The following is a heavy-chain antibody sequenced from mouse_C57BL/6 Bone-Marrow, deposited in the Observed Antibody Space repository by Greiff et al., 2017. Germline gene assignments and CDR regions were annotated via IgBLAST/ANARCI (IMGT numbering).Heavy chain of an antibody. D-gene: IGHD2-3*01. CDR1: GYAFSSSW. CDR3: ARGVFDGYYGWFAY. CDR2: IYPGDGDT. J-gene: IGHJ3*01. V-gene: IGHV1-82*01. Sequence: QVQLKQSGPELVKPGASVKISCKASGYAFSSSWMNWVKQRPGKGLEWIGRIYPGDGDTNYNGKFKGKATLTADKSSSTAYMQLSSLTSEDSAVYFCARGVFDGYYGWFAYWGQGTLVTVSA.